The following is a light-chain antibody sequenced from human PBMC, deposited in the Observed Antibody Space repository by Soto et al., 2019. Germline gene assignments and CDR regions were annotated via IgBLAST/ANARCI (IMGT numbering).Light chain of an antibody. J-gene: IGKJ2*01. V-gene: IGKV3D-20*01. CDR3: QQYSTAPYT. CDR1: QSVVGRY. Sequence: EIVLTQSPATLSLSPGERATLSCGASQSVVGRYIAWYQQKPGLAPRLLNYDASSRASGVPYRFSGSGSGTDFSLTITRLEPEDFAVYYCQQYSTAPYTFGQGTKVEIK. CDR2: DAS.